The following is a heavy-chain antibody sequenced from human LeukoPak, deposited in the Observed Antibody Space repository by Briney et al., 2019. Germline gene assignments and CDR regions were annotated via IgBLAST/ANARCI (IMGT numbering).Heavy chain of an antibody. Sequence: PGGSLRLSCAGSGFTFSDYYMSWIRQAPGRGLEWVSYISITSNTNYADSVKGRFTISRDNAKNSLYLQMNSLRAEDTAVYYCARGDRVVDYWGHGNLVTVSS. CDR3: ARGDRVVDY. D-gene: IGHD2-15*01. CDR1: GFTFSDYY. CDR2: ISITSNT. V-gene: IGHV3-11*05. J-gene: IGHJ4*01.